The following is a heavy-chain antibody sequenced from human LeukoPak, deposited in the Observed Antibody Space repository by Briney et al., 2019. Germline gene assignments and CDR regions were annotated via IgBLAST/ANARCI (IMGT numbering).Heavy chain of an antibody. D-gene: IGHD2-2*01. J-gene: IGHJ4*02. Sequence: PSDTLSLTCAVYGGSFSGYYWSWIRQPPEKGLEWIGEINHSGSTNYNPSLKSRVTISVDTSKNQFSLKLSSVTAADTAVYYCARGPIGIVVVPAAVYFDYWGQGTLVTVSS. CDR3: ARGPIGIVVVPAAVYFDY. CDR1: GGSFSGYY. V-gene: IGHV4-34*01. CDR2: INHSGST.